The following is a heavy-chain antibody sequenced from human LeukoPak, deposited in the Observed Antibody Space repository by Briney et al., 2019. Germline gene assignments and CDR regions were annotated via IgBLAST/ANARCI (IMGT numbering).Heavy chain of an antibody. D-gene: IGHD1-26*01. Sequence: TGGSLRLSCAASGFTFSSYWMHWVRQAPGKGLVWVSRINSDGSSTSYADSVKGRFTVSGDNAKNTLYLQMNSLRAEDTAVYYCARATGSYYSLGYWGQGTLVTVSS. CDR2: INSDGSST. CDR3: ARATGSYYSLGY. CDR1: GFTFSSYW. J-gene: IGHJ4*02. V-gene: IGHV3-74*01.